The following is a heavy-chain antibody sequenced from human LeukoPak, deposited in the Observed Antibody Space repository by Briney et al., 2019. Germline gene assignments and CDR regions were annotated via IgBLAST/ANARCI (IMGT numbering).Heavy chain of an antibody. J-gene: IGHJ6*03. D-gene: IGHD4-17*01. V-gene: IGHV3-21*04. CDR2: ISLSSSFI. Sequence: GGSLRLSCAASGFTFSNYNMNWVRHAPGKGLEWVSSISLSSSFIYYADSVKGRFTISRDNSKNTLYLQMNSLRAEDTAVYYCAKGAVTTWYYYYYMDVWGKGTTVTVSS. CDR1: GFTFSNYN. CDR3: AKGAVTTWYYYYYMDV.